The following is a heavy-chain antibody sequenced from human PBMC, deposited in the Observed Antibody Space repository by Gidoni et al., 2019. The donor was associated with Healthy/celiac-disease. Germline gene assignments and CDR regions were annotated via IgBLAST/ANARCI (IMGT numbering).Heavy chain of an antibody. D-gene: IGHD3-16*01. Sequence: EVQLVESGGGLVQPGGSLRPSCAASGFTFSSYEMNWVRQAPGKGLEWVSYISSSGSTIYYADSVKGRFTISRDNAKNSLYLQMNSLRAEDTAVYYCASSNGGGIDYWGQGTLVTVSS. V-gene: IGHV3-48*03. CDR2: ISSSGSTI. J-gene: IGHJ4*02. CDR1: GFTFSSYE. CDR3: ASSNGGGIDY.